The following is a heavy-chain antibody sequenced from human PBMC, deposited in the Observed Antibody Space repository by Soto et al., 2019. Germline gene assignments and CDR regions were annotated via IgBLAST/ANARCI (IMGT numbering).Heavy chain of an antibody. CDR1: GFTFSSYA. CDR3: ASRSSGWYFDY. J-gene: IGHJ4*02. Sequence: EVQLLESGGGLVQPGGSLRLSCAASGFTFSSYAMRWVRQAPGKGLEWVSVISGSGGSTYYADSVNGRFTISRDNSKNTLYLQMNSLRAEDTAVYYCASRSSGWYFDYWGQGTLVTVSS. CDR2: ISGSGGST. V-gene: IGHV3-23*01. D-gene: IGHD6-19*01.